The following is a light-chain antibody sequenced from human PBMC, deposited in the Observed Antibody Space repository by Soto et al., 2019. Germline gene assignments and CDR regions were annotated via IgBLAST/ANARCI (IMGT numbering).Light chain of an antibody. J-gene: IGKJ3*01. Sequence: DIQMTQSPSSLSASVGDRITITCRASRAIGTNLNWYQQRLGKAPRLLFYAADTLQTGVPTRFTANGSGTDFTLSSSGLQPEDVATYYCQQSYDTPRTFGPGTKVDFK. CDR1: RAIGTN. V-gene: IGKV1-39*01. CDR2: AAD. CDR3: QQSYDTPRT.